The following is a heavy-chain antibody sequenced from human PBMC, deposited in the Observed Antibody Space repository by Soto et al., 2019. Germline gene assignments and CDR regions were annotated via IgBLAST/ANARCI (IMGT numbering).Heavy chain of an antibody. Sequence: ASVKVSCKSSGDTFTNYDIKWVRQATGQGLEWMGWMNPNSGNTGYAQKFQGRVTMTRNTSISTAYMELSSLRSEDTAVYYCARGRNGMDVWGQGTTVTVSS. J-gene: IGHJ6*02. CDR2: MNPNSGNT. CDR3: ARGRNGMDV. V-gene: IGHV1-8*01. CDR1: GDTFTNYD.